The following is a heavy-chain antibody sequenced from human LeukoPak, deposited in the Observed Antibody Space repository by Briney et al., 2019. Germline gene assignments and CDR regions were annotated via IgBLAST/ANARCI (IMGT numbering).Heavy chain of an antibody. CDR3: AKGGGSGYYDTSGYCFDY. D-gene: IGHD3-22*01. Sequence: GGSLRLSCAASGFTFSIYGMHWVRQAPGKRLEWVAVISYDENKKFYADSVKGRFTISRDNSKNTLYLQMNSLRAEDTAVYYCAKGGGSGYYDTSGYCFDYWGQGTLVTVSS. CDR1: GFTFSIYG. J-gene: IGHJ4*02. V-gene: IGHV3-30*18. CDR2: ISYDENKK.